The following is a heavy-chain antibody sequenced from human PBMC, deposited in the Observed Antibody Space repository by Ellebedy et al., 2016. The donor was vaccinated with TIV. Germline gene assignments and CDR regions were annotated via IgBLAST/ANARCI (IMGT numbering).Heavy chain of an antibody. V-gene: IGHV3-7*01. D-gene: IGHD4-11*01. CDR3: ARQEGRQYPIDY. J-gene: IGHJ4*02. Sequence: GESLKISXAASGFTFSSYWMTWVRQAPGKGLEWVANIKQDGSEKYYVDSVKGRFTISRDNTKNSLYLQMNSLRAEDTAVYYCARQEGRQYPIDYWGQGTLVTVCS. CDR1: GFTFSSYW. CDR2: IKQDGSEK.